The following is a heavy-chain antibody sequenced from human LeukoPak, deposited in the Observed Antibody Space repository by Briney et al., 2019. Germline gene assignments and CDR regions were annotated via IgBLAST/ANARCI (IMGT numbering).Heavy chain of an antibody. V-gene: IGHV1-18*01. Sequence: GASVKVSGKASGYTFTSYGISWVRQAPGQGLEWMGWISAYNGNTNYAQKLQGRVTMTTDTSTSTAYMELRSLRSDDTAVYYCARVEVGHCSSTSCYAPAYYYYYGMNVWGQGTTVTVSS. CDR2: ISAYNGNT. CDR3: ARVEVGHCSSTSCYAPAYYYYYGMNV. D-gene: IGHD2-2*01. J-gene: IGHJ6*02. CDR1: GYTFTSYG.